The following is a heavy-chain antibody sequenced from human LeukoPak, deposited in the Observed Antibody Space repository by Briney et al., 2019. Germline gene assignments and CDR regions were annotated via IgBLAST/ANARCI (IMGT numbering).Heavy chain of an antibody. CDR2: ISSSGST. J-gene: IGHJ3*02. CDR3: ARGPYSYDSSGAFDI. V-gene: IGHV4-61*02. CDR1: GDSISSGDYY. Sequence: SETLSLTCTVSGDSISSGDYYWSWIRQPAGKGLEWIGRISSSGSTNYNPSLKSRVTISVDTSKNQFSLKLSSVTAADTAVYFCARGPYSYDSSGAFDIWGRGTMVTVSS. D-gene: IGHD3-22*01.